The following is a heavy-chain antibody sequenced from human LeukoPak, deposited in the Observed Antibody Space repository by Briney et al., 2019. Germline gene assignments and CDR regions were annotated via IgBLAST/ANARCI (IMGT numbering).Heavy chain of an antibody. D-gene: IGHD6-13*01. J-gene: IGHJ4*02. Sequence: ASVKVSCKVSGYTLTGLSMHWVRQAPGKALEWMGGFDPEDGERITAQKFQGRVTMTEDTSTDTAYMDLSSLRSEDTAVYYCATVSAQQAVPAIDFDYWGQGTLVTVST. CDR2: FDPEDGER. CDR1: GYTLTGLS. V-gene: IGHV1-24*01. CDR3: ATVSAQQAVPAIDFDY.